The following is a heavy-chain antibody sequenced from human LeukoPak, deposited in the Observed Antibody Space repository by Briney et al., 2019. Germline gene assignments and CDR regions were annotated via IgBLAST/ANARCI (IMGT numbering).Heavy chain of an antibody. V-gene: IGHV3-48*01. J-gene: IGHJ4*02. CDR2: ITSSSSTS. CDR3: AREPSGTLDY. CDR1: GFTFSSYS. Sequence: SGGSLRLSCAASGFTFSSYSMNWVRQAPGKGLGWVSYITSSSSTSYYADSVKGRFTISRDNAKNSLYLQMNSLRAEDTAVYYCAREPSGTLDYWGQGTLVTVSS. D-gene: IGHD1-26*01.